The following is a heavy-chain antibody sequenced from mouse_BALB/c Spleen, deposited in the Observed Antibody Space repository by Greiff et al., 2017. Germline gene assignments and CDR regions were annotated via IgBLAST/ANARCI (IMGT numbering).Heavy chain of an antibody. CDR1: GFTFSSYY. J-gene: IGHJ2*01. Sequence: EVQLVESGGGLVKLGGSLKLSCAASGFTFSSYYMSWVRQTPEKRLELVAAINSNGGSTYYTDTVKGRFTISRDNAKNTLYLQMSSLKSEDTALYYCARVLTGCFDYWGQGTTLTVSS. D-gene: IGHD4-1*01. CDR3: ARVLTGCFDY. V-gene: IGHV5-6-2*01. CDR2: INSNGGST.